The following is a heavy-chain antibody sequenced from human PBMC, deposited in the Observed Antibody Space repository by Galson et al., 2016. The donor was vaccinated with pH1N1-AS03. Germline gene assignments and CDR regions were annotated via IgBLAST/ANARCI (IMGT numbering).Heavy chain of an antibody. V-gene: IGHV4-39*07. D-gene: IGHD6-19*01. CDR1: GGSLSHSGEFY. CDR3: ARRGGSGAPLFDD. J-gene: IGHJ4*02. CDR2: MYYTGSS. Sequence: SETLSLTCTVSGGSLSHSGEFYWGWVRQPPGKGLEWIGAMYYTGSSHYNPSLKSRVSISVDSSKNQFSLRLTSVTAADTALSYCARRGGSGAPLFDDWGQGTLVTVSS.